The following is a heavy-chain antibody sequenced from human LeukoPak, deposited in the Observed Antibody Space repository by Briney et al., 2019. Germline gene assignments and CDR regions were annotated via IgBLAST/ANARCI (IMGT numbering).Heavy chain of an antibody. D-gene: IGHD6-25*01. CDR3: ARAETLAAIYFDF. V-gene: IGHV4-4*07. J-gene: IGHJ4*02. CDR2: IYTSGST. CDR1: GGSISSYY. Sequence: SETLSLTCTVSGGSISSYYWSWIRQPAGKGLEWIGRIYTSGSTNYNPSLKSRVSISLDSPKNQFFLRLTSVTAADTAMYYCARAETLAAIYFDFWGQGRLVTVSS.